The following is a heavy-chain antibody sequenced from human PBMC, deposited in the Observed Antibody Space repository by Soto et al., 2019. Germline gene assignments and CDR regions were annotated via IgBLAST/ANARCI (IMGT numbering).Heavy chain of an antibody. CDR2: INEDGRAK. J-gene: IGHJ4*02. Sequence: EVPLVESGGGLVQPGGSLRLSCAVSGFTFGTYWMSWVRQAPGKGLEWVANINEDGRAKYYVDSVKGRFTIARDNAKNSLYLQMNSLSAEDTAVYYCARSPSTGTAPGYWGQGTLVTVSS. V-gene: IGHV3-7*01. CDR3: ARSPSTGTAPGY. D-gene: IGHD2-8*02. CDR1: GFTFGTYW.